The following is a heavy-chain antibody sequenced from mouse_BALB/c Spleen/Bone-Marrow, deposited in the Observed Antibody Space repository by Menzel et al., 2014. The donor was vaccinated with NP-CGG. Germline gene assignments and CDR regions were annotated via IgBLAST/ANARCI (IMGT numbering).Heavy chain of an antibody. D-gene: IGHD1-1*01. V-gene: IGHV1-26*01. CDR2: INPYNGGT. CDR1: GYSFTGYT. CDR3: ARENYGSSYGFAY. Sequence: EVKLQESGPELVKPGSSMKISCKASGYSFTGYTMNWVKQSHGKNLEWIGLINPYNGGTSYNQKFKGKATLTVNKSSSTAYMELLSLTSEDSAVYYCARENYGSSYGFAYWGQGTQVTVSA. J-gene: IGHJ3*01.